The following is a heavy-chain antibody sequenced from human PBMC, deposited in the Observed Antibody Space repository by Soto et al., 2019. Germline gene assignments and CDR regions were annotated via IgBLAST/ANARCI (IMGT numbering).Heavy chain of an antibody. CDR1: GFTFSNAW. J-gene: IGHJ4*02. Sequence: QLVESGGGFVKPGMSLRLTCAASGFTFSNAWMTWVRQAPGKGLERVGLIRSQGDGGTADYAAHVRGRFSISRDDSQNLVFLNMENLQLEDTAVYYCITAPLRWGQGTLVTVSS. CDR2: IRSQGDGGTA. V-gene: IGHV3-15*01. CDR3: ITAPLR.